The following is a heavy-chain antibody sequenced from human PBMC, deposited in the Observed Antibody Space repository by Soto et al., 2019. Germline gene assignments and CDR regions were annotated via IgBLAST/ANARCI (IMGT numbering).Heavy chain of an antibody. J-gene: IGHJ4*02. CDR3: ARRAYCSGGSCYPRTDYYFDY. CDR1: GGSISSGDYY. V-gene: IGHV4-30-4*01. D-gene: IGHD2-15*01. Sequence: SETLSLTCTVSGGSISSGDYYWSWIRQPPGKGLEWIGYIYYSGSTYYNPSLKSRVTISVDTSKNQFSLKLSSVTAADTAVYYCARRAYCSGGSCYPRTDYYFDYWGQGTLVTVSS. CDR2: IYYSGST.